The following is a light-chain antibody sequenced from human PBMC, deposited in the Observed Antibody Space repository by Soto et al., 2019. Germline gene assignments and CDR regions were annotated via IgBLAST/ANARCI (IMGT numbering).Light chain of an antibody. V-gene: IGLV2-8*01. CDR3: SSFAGSNRVV. Sequence: QSALTQPPSASGSPGQSVTISCTGTSSDVGGYNYVSWYQQHPGKAPKLMIYEVNKRPSGVPDRFSGSKSGNTASLTVSGLQAEDEADYYCSSFAGSNRVVFGGGTQLTVL. CDR2: EVN. CDR1: SSDVGGYNY. J-gene: IGLJ2*01.